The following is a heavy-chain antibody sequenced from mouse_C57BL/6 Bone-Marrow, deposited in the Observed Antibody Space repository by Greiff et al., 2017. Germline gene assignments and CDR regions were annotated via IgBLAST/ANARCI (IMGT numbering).Heavy chain of an antibody. CDR2: IWSGGST. V-gene: IGHV2-2*01. J-gene: IGHJ3*01. D-gene: IGHD4-1*01. Sequence: QVQLQQSGPGLVQPSQSLSITCTVSGFSLTSYGVHWVRQSPGKGLEWLGVIWSGGSTDYNAAFISRLSISKDNSKSHVFFKMNSLQADDTAIYYCARGLGRGFADWGQGTLVTVSA. CDR3: ARGLGRGFAD. CDR1: GFSLTSYG.